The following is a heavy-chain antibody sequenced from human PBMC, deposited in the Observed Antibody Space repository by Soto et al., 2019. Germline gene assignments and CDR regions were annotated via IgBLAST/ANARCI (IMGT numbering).Heavy chain of an antibody. CDR2: ISYEGSHT. CDR3: GKEVHCGGGSCSWSEGFDY. J-gene: IGHJ4*02. CDR1: GFIFSSYG. D-gene: IGHD2-15*01. V-gene: IGHV3-30*18. Sequence: QVQLVESGGGVVQPGRSLRLSCAASGFIFSSYGMHWVRQAPGKGLEWVAVISYEGSHTYYADSVKGRFTITRDNSKNTLYLQMNSLRPEDTAAYYCGKEVHCGGGSCSWSEGFDYWGQGTLLTVSS.